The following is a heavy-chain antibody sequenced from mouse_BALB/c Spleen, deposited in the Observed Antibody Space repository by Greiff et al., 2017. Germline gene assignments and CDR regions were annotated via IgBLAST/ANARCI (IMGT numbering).Heavy chain of an antibody. CDR1: GFTFSSYG. D-gene: IGHD2-4*01. CDR2: ISSGGSYT. Sequence: EVQRVESGGDLVKPGGSLKLSCAASGFTFSSYGMSWVRQTPDKRLEWVATISSGGSYTYYPDSVKGRFTISRDNAKNTLYLQMSSLKSEDTAMYYCARRKSTMITTGFAYWGQGTLVTVSA. CDR3: ARRKSTMITTGFAY. J-gene: IGHJ3*01. V-gene: IGHV5-6*01.